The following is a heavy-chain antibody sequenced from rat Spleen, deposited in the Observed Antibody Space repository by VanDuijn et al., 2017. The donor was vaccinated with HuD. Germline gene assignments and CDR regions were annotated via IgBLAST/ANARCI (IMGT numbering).Heavy chain of an antibody. V-gene: IGHV5S23*01. Sequence: EVQLVESGGGLVQPGRSLKLSCAASGFTFSNYYMAWVRQAPTKGLEWVASITNSGGSTYYRDSVKGRFTISRDNAKSTLYLQMDSLRSEDTATYYCTRDTMGIEDYWGQGVMVTVSS. CDR2: ITNSGGST. CDR3: TRDTMGIEDY. CDR1: GFTFSNYY. J-gene: IGHJ2*01. D-gene: IGHD1-9*01.